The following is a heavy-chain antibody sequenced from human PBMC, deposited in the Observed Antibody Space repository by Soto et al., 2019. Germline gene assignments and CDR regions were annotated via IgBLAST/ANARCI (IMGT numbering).Heavy chain of an antibody. V-gene: IGHV4-59*01. CDR1: GGSFSGYY. D-gene: IGHD6-13*01. Sequence: SETLSLTCAVYGGSFSGYYWSWIRQPPGKGLEYIGYIYYRGSTNYNPSLESRVTMSVDTSRNQFSLKVNSVTAADTAVYYCARQQLLPFYYALDVWGQGTTVTVSS. CDR2: IYYRGST. CDR3: ARQQLLPFYYALDV. J-gene: IGHJ6*02.